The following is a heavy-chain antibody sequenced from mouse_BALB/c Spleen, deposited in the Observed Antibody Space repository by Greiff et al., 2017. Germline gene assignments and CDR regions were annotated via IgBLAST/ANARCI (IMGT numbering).Heavy chain of an antibody. CDR1: GYNFTSYW. V-gene: IGHV1-55*01. CDR3: ARSLLDV. J-gene: IGHJ1*01. CDR2: IYPGSGST. D-gene: IGHD2-10*01. Sequence: VQLQQPGAELVKPGTSVKLSCKASGYNFTSYWINWVKLRPGQGLEWIGDIYPGSGSTNYNEKFKSKATLTVDTSSSTAYMQLSSLASEDSALYYCARSLLDVWGAGTTVTVSS.